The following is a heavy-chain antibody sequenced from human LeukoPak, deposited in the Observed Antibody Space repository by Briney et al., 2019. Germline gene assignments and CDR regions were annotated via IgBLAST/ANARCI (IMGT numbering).Heavy chain of an antibody. Sequence: ASVKVSCKASGYTFTSSGISWVRQAPGQGLEWMGWISAYNGNTNYAQKVQGRITMTTDTSTSTAYMGLRSLRSDDTAVYYCARFDREVVAAGYPLDYWGQGTLVTVSS. CDR3: ARFDREVVAAGYPLDY. D-gene: IGHD2-15*01. CDR2: ISAYNGNT. J-gene: IGHJ4*02. V-gene: IGHV1-18*01. CDR1: GYTFTSSG.